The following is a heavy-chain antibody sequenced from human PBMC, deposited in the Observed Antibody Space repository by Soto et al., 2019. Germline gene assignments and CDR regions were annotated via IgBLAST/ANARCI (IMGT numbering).Heavy chain of an antibody. J-gene: IGHJ6*03. CDR1: GGSISSYY. Sequence: SETLSLTCTVSGGSISSYYWSWIRQPPGKGLEWIGYIYYSGSTNYNPSLKSRVTISVDTSKNQFSLKLSSVTAADTAVYYCARHFDYTSYYYYYMDVWGKGTTVTVSS. V-gene: IGHV4-59*08. CDR3: ARHFDYTSYYYYYMDV. CDR2: IYYSGST. D-gene: IGHD3-9*01.